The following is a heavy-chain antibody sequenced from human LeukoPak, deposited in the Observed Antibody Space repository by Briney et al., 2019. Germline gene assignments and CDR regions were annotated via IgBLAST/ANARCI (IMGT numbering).Heavy chain of an antibody. J-gene: IGHJ4*02. Sequence: GGSLRLSCAASGFTFSSYAMSWVRQAPGKGLEWFSAISGSGGSTYYADSVKGRFTISRDNSKNTLYLQMNSLRAEDTAVYYCAKEARGYSYGYKVSYYFDYWGQGTLVTVSS. CDR2: ISGSGGST. V-gene: IGHV3-23*01. CDR3: AKEARGYSYGYKVSYYFDY. CDR1: GFTFSSYA. D-gene: IGHD5-18*01.